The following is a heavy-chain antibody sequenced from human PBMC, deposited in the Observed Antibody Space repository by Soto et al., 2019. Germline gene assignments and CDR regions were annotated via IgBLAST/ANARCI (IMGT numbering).Heavy chain of an antibody. V-gene: IGHV4-61*01. Sequence: SETLSLTCTVSGGSVSSGSYYWSWIRQPPGKGLEWIGYIYYSGSTNYNPSLKSRVTISVDTSKNQFSLKLSSVTAADTAVYYCARVPILEWLFGPLDYWGQGTLVTVSS. CDR3: ARVPILEWLFGPLDY. J-gene: IGHJ4*02. CDR2: IYYSGST. CDR1: GGSVSSGSYY. D-gene: IGHD3-3*01.